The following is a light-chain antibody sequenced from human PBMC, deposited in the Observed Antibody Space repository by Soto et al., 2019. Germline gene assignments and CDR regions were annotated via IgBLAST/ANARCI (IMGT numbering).Light chain of an antibody. CDR3: QQYNSYSGT. Sequence: DIQMTQSPSTLSASVGDRVTITCRASQSISSWLAGYQQKPGKAPKLLIYKASSLESGVPSRFGGSGSGTEFTLTISSLQPDDFATYYCQQYNSYSGTFGQGTKVEIK. CDR2: KAS. V-gene: IGKV1-5*03. CDR1: QSISSW. J-gene: IGKJ1*01.